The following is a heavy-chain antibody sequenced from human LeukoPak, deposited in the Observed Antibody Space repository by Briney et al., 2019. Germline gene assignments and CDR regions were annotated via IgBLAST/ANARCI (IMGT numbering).Heavy chain of an antibody. CDR2: INWNGGST. Sequence: GSLRLSCAASGFTFDDYGMSWVRQAPGKGLEWVSGINWNGGSTGYADSVKGRFTISRDNAKNSLYLQMNSLRAEDTALYYCARGLVAAAGNVYWGQGTLVTVSS. D-gene: IGHD6-13*01. CDR3: ARGLVAAAGNVY. V-gene: IGHV3-20*04. J-gene: IGHJ4*02. CDR1: GFTFDDYG.